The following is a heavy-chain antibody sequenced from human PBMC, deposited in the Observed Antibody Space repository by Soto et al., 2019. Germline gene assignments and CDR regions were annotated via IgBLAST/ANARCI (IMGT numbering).Heavy chain of an antibody. CDR1: GFSLSTTGVG. CDR3: VQSRCGGDCLQSYSSHSYYGLDV. CDR2: IYWDDDK. D-gene: IGHD2-21*01. Sequence: QITLKESGPTLVKPTQTLTLTCTFSGFSLSTTGVGVGWIRQPPGKALEWLALIYWDDDKRYNPSLKSRLTITKDTSKYQVVLTMTNMDPVDTATYYCVQSRCGGDCLQSYSSHSYYGLDVWGQGTTVTVSS. J-gene: IGHJ6*02. V-gene: IGHV2-5*02.